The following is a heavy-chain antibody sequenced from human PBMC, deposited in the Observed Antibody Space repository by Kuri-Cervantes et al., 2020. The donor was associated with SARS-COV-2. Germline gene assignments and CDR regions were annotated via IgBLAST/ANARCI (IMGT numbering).Heavy chain of an antibody. CDR3: ARGDYSPRAFDI. CDR2: INHSGST. D-gene: IGHD3-10*01. V-gene: IGHV4-34*01. Sequence: SQTLSLTCAVYGGSFSGYYWSWIRQPPGKGLEWIGEINHSGSTNYNPSLKSRVTISVDTSKNQFSLKLSSVTAADTAVYYCARGDYSPRAFDIWGQGTMVTVSS. CDR1: GGSFSGYY. J-gene: IGHJ3*02.